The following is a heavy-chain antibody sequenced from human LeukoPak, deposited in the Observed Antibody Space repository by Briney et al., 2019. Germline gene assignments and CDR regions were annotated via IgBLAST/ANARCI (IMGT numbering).Heavy chain of an antibody. CDR3: ARAARQGFTMIVVPFFYFDL. V-gene: IGHV4-34*01. J-gene: IGHJ2*01. Sequence: SETLSLTCAVYGGSFCGYYWSWIRQPPGKGLEWIGEINHSGSTNYNPSLGSRVTMSVDTSKNQFSLKLSSVTAADSAVYYCARAARQGFTMIVVPFFYFDLWGRGTLVTVSS. D-gene: IGHD3-22*01. CDR2: INHSGST. CDR1: GGSFCGYY.